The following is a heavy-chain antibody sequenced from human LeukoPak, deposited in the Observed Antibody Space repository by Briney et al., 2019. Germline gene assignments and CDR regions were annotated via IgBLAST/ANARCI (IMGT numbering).Heavy chain of an antibody. Sequence: ASVKVSCKASGYTFNSYDINWVRQATGQGLEWMGWMNPNSGNTGYAQKFQGRVTMTRNTSISTAYMELSSLRSEDTAVYYCARDCSSTSCYSYWGQGTLVTVSS. V-gene: IGHV1-8*01. CDR1: GYTFNSYD. CDR2: MNPNSGNT. J-gene: IGHJ4*02. D-gene: IGHD2-2*01. CDR3: ARDCSSTSCYSY.